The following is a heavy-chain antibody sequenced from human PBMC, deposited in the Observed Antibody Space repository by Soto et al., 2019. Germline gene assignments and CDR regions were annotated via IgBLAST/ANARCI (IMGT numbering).Heavy chain of an antibody. Sequence: QVQLVQSGAEVKKPGSSVKVSCKASGGTFSSYTISWVRQAPGQGLEWMGRIIPILGIANYAQKFQGRVTITAEKSTSTAYMELSSLRSEDTAVYYCARGTMVRGVISPFDYWGQGTLVTVSS. CDR2: IIPILGIA. CDR3: ARGTMVRGVISPFDY. D-gene: IGHD3-10*01. CDR1: GGTFSSYT. J-gene: IGHJ4*02. V-gene: IGHV1-69*02.